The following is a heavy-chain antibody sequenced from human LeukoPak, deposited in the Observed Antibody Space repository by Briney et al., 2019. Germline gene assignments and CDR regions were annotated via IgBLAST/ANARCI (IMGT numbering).Heavy chain of an antibody. Sequence: SETLSLTCAVSGYSISSGYYWGWLRQPPGKGLEWIGSIHHSGGTYYNPSLKSRLTVSVDTSKNQFSLKLSSVTAADTAIYYCGLSKLGIAVAGPIDYWGQGTLVTVSS. CDR3: GLSKLGIAVAGPIDY. CDR2: IHHSGGT. J-gene: IGHJ4*01. CDR1: GYSISSGYY. V-gene: IGHV4-38-2*01. D-gene: IGHD6-19*01.